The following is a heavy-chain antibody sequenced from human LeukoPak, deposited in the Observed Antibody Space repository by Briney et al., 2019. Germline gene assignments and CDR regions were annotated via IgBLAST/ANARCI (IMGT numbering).Heavy chain of an antibody. CDR2: IDTKTGNP. D-gene: IGHD3-22*01. V-gene: IGHV7-4-1*02. CDR1: GYTFISCA. CDR3: AIHPSDSSGYFSY. Sequence: ASVKVSFKASGYTFISCAINWVRQAPGQGLEYMGWIDTKTGNPTYAQGFTGRFVFSLDTSVSTAYLQISSLKAEDTAVYYCAIHPSDSSGYFSYWGQGALVTASS. J-gene: IGHJ4*02.